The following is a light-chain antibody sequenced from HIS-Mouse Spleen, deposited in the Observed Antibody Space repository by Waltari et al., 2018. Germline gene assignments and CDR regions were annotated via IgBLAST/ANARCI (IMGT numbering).Light chain of an antibody. Sequence: QSALTQPAPVSGSPGQSITISCTGTSSDAGSYNLVSWYQQHPGKARKLMIYEGSKRPSGVSNRFSGSKSGNTASLTISGLQAEDEADYYCCSYAGSSTWVFGGGTKLTVL. CDR2: EGS. CDR1: SSDAGSYNL. J-gene: IGLJ3*02. V-gene: IGLV2-23*01. CDR3: CSYAGSSTWV.